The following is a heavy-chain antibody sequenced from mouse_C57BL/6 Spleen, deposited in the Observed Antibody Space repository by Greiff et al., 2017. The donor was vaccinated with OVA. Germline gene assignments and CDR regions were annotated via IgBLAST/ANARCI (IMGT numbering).Heavy chain of an antibody. CDR1: GFSLTSYG. V-gene: IGHV2-2*01. Sequence: VKLQQSGPGLVQPSQSLSITCTVSGFSLTSYGVHWVRQSPGKGLEWLGVIWSGGSTDYNAAFISRLSISKDNSKSQVFFKMNSLQADDTAIYYCARGDYEGGYAMDYWGQGTSVTVSS. D-gene: IGHD2-4*01. J-gene: IGHJ4*01. CDR2: IWSGGST. CDR3: ARGDYEGGYAMDY.